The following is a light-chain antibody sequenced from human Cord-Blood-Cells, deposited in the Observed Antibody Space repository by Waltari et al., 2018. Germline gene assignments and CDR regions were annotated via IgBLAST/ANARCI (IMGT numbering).Light chain of an antibody. CDR2: KCN. CDR1: SCSLSTTSY. CDR3: VLYMGSGIWL. J-gene: IGLJ3*02. V-gene: IGLV8-61*01. Sequence: QLVVTLYASSSVLPGGAARLTCALCSCSLSTTSYDTWYQQTPDQAPRPLVYKCNARSSGRPDRFASSILGKTAALTITGAEADEESYYYWVLYMGSGIWLFGGGT.